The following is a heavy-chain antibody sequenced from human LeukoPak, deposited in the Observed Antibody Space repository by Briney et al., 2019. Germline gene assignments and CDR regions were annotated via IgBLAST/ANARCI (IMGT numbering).Heavy chain of an antibody. Sequence: GRSLRLSCAASGXAFSSYGMHWVRQAPGKRQEWVAIIWYDATNQYYADSVKGRFTISRDNSKNTLYLQLSSLRAEDTAVYYCARDRGDCSGGSCYSDYFDYWGQGTLVTVSA. CDR1: GXAFSSYG. CDR3: ARDRGDCSGGSCYSDYFDY. J-gene: IGHJ4*02. D-gene: IGHD2-15*01. CDR2: IWYDATNQ. V-gene: IGHV3-33*01.